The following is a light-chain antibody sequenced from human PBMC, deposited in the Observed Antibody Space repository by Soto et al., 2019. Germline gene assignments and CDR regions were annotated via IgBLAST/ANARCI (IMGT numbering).Light chain of an antibody. J-gene: IGKJ5*01. CDR1: QSVSSY. Sequence: EIMLTQSPATLSLSPGERATLSCRASQSVSSYLAWYQQKPGQAPRLLIYDASNRATGIPVRFSGSGSGTDFTLTISSLEPEDFAVYFCQQRSNWPPSITFGQGTRLEIK. V-gene: IGKV3-11*01. CDR2: DAS. CDR3: QQRSNWPPSIT.